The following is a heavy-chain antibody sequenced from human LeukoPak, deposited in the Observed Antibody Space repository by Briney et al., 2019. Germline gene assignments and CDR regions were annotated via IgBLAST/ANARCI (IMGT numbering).Heavy chain of an antibody. V-gene: IGHV3-15*01. D-gene: IGHD3-16*02. CDR1: GFTFSNAW. CDR2: IKSKTDGGTT. J-gene: IGHJ4*02. CDR3: TSLYVWGSYRAPSSDY. Sequence: PGGSLRLSCAASGFTFSNAWMSWVRQAPGKGLEWVGRIKSKTDGGTTDYAAPVKGRFTISRDDSKNTLYLQMNSLKTEDTAVYYCTSLYVWGSYRAPSSDYWGQGTLVTVSS.